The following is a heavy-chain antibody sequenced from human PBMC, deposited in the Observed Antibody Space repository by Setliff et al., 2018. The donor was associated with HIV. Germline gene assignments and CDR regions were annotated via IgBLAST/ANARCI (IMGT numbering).Heavy chain of an antibody. J-gene: IGHJ4*02. Sequence: VSVKVSCKTSGYAFTDYSIHWVRQAPGQGLEWMGRINPNSGGTNYAQKFQGRVTMTRDTSISTAYMELSRLRSDDTAVYYCARDSAQTKYSSGWYGYWGQGTLVTVSS. D-gene: IGHD6-19*01. CDR2: INPNSGGT. CDR1: GYAFTDYS. V-gene: IGHV1-2*06. CDR3: ARDSAQTKYSSGWYGY.